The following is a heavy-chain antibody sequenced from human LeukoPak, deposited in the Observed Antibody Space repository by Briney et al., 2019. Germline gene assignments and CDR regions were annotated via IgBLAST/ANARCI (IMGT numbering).Heavy chain of an antibody. V-gene: IGHV3-30-3*01. J-gene: IGHJ4*02. Sequence: LGRSLRLSCAASGFTFSTYAMHWVRQGPSKGLEWVAVISYDGSNKFYADSVKGRFTISRDNSKNTLYLQMSSLSAEDTAVYYCARTTTPHYYGSGSYALGYWGQGTLVTVPS. CDR2: ISYDGSNK. CDR3: ARTTTPHYYGSGSYALGY. CDR1: GFTFSTYA. D-gene: IGHD3-10*01.